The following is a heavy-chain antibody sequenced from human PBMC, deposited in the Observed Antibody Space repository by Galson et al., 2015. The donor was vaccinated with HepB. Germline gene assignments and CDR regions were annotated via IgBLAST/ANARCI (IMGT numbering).Heavy chain of an antibody. CDR2: ISSSSSYI. V-gene: IGHV3-21*01. Sequence: SLRLSCAASGFTFSSYSMNWVRQAPGKGLEWVSSISSSSSYIYYADSVKGRFTISRDNAKNSLYLQMNSLRAEDTAVYYCASLFGVAHHYYYGMDVWGQGTTVTVSS. D-gene: IGHD3-3*01. J-gene: IGHJ6*02. CDR1: GFTFSSYS. CDR3: ASLFGVAHHYYYGMDV.